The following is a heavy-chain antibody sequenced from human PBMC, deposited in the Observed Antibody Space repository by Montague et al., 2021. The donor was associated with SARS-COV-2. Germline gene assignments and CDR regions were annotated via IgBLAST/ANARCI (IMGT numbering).Heavy chain of an antibody. CDR2: IYWDDDK. V-gene: IGHV2-5*02. CDR3: AHRPSYSYRGYFDP. CDR1: GFSLSTSGVG. D-gene: IGHD1-26*01. Sequence: PALVKPTQTLTLTCTFSGFSLSTSGVGVGWIRQPPGKALEWLALIYWDDDKRYNPSLKSRLTITKDTSKNQVVLTVTNMDPLDTGTYYCAHRPSYSYRGYFDPWGQGTLVTVAS. J-gene: IGHJ4*02.